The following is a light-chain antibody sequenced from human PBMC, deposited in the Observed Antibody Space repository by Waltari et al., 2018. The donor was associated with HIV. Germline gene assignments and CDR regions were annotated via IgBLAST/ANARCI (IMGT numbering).Light chain of an antibody. CDR1: NIGSKS. Sequence: SYELTQAPSESAAPGQSARISCGGFNIGSKSVTWLQQRAGQAPVLLIVDDDDRPSGNPERFAGANSGSAPTATLTIPRVEPGDEADYYCLVWDHHSDHWVIGGGTKLTVL. V-gene: IGLV3-21*02. CDR3: LVWDHHSDHWV. CDR2: DDD. J-gene: IGLJ3*02.